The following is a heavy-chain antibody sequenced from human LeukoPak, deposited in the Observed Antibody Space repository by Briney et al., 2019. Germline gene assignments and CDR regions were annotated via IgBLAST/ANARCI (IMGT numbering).Heavy chain of an antibody. CDR1: GFTVSDYS. V-gene: IGHV3-21*01. CDR2: ISSSSSYI. CDR3: AREGLYSQIDY. D-gene: IGHD4-11*01. Sequence: PGGSLRLSCAASGFTVSDYSMSWVRQAPGKGLEWVSSISSSSSYIYYADSVKGRFTISRDNAKNSLYLQMNSLRAEDTAVYYCAREGLYSQIDYWGQGTLVTVSS. J-gene: IGHJ4*02.